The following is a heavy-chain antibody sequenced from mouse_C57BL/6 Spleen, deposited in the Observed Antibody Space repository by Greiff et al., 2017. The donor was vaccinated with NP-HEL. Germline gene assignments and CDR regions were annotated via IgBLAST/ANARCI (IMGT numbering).Heavy chain of an antibody. CDR2: ISDGGSYT. CDR1: GFTFSSYA. J-gene: IGHJ4*01. V-gene: IGHV5-4*01. D-gene: IGHD1-1*01. Sequence: EVKLMESGGGLVKPGGSLKLSCAASGFTFSSYAMSWVRQTPEKRLEWVATISDGGSYTYYPDNVKGRFTISRDNAKNNLYLQKSHLKSEDTAMYYCAREGTTVVHAMDYWGQGTSVTVSS. CDR3: AREGTTVVHAMDY.